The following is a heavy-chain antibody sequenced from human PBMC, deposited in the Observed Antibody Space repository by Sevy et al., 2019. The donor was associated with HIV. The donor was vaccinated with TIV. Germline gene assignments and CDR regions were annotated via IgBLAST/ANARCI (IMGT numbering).Heavy chain of an antibody. Sequence: GGSLRLSCAASGFTFSSYGMHWVRQAPGKGLEWVAFIRYDGSNKYYADSVKGQFTISRDNSKNTLYLQMNSLRAEDTAVYYCAKDQLAYGGNPYYYGMDVWGQGTTVTVSS. D-gene: IGHD4-17*01. CDR2: IRYDGSNK. CDR3: AKDQLAYGGNPYYYGMDV. J-gene: IGHJ6*02. V-gene: IGHV3-30*02. CDR1: GFTFSSYG.